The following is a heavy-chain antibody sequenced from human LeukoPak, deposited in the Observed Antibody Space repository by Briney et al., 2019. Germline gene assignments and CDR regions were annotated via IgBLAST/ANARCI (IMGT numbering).Heavy chain of an antibody. J-gene: IGHJ4*02. CDR3: ARGRCSSTSCYDY. Sequence: SETLSLTCAVYGGSFSGYYWSWIRQPPGKGLEWIGEINHSGSTNYNPSLKSRVTISVDTSKNLFSLKLSSVTAADTAVYYCARGRCSSTSCYDYWGQGTLVTVSS. V-gene: IGHV4-34*01. CDR1: GGSFSGYY. D-gene: IGHD2-2*01. CDR2: INHSGST.